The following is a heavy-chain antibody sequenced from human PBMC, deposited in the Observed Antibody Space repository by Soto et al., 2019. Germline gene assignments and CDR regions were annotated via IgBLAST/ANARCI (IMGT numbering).Heavy chain of an antibody. J-gene: IGHJ4*02. D-gene: IGHD1-26*01. V-gene: IGHV4-59*08. CDR3: AIAGAVGARY. Sequence: SETLSLTCTVSGDSISSYYWSWIRHSPGKGLEWIGYIYYTGSTNYNPSLKSRVTISVDTSKNQFSLKLSSVTAADTAVYYCAIAGAVGARYWGQGTLVTVSS. CDR1: GDSISSYY. CDR2: IYYTGST.